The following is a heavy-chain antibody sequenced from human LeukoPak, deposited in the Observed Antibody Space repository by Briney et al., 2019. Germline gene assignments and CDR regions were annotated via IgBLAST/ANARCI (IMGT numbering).Heavy chain of an antibody. CDR2: INRSGGT. J-gene: IGHJ4*02. D-gene: IGHD3-10*01. V-gene: IGHV4-34*01. Sequence: SETLSLTCAVSGGSFSGYYWSWIRQPPGEGLEWIGGINRSGGTKYNPSLKSRVTMSVDTSKNHFSLKLNSVTAADTAVYYCARDGDYYGSGIPFDFWGQGTLVTVSS. CDR1: GGSFSGYY. CDR3: ARDGDYYGSGIPFDF.